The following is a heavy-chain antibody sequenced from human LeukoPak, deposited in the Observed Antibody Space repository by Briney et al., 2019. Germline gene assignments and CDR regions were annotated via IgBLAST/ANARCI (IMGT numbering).Heavy chain of an antibody. J-gene: IGHJ2*01. CDR2: ISSSSSYI. CDR3: ARGGSNWYFDL. CDR1: GFTFSSYA. Sequence: GGSLRLSCAASGFTFSSYAMSWVRQAPGKGLEWVSSISSSSSYIYYADSVKGRFTISRDNAKNSLYLQMNSLRAEDTAVYYCARGGSNWYFDLWGRGTLVTVSS. V-gene: IGHV3-21*01.